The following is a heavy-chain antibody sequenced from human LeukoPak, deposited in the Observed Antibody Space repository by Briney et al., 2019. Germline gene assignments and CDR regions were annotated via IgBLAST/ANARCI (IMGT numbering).Heavy chain of an antibody. CDR1: GFTFSSYW. J-gene: IGHJ4*02. D-gene: IGHD3-10*01. Sequence: GGSLTLSCAASGFTFSSYWMSWLRQAPGKGLEWVANIKQDGSEKYYVDSVKGRFTISRDNAKNSLYLQMNSLRAEDTAVYYCAREAALWFGEPGLFDYWGQGTLVTVSS. V-gene: IGHV3-7*01. CDR3: AREAALWFGEPGLFDY. CDR2: IKQDGSEK.